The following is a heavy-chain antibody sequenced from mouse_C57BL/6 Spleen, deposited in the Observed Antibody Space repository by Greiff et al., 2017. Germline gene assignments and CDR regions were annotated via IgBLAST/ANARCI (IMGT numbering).Heavy chain of an antibody. D-gene: IGHD1-1*01. V-gene: IGHV1-62-2*01. Sequence: VQLQQSGAELVKPGASVKLSCKASGYTFTEYTIHWVKQRSGQGLEWIGWFYPGSGSIKYNEKFKDKATLTADKSSSTVYMELSRLTSEDSAVYFWARHEEGNYYCGSSSYFDYWGQGTTLTVSS. CDR2: FYPGSGSI. CDR3: ARHEEGNYYCGSSSYFDY. CDR1: GYTFTEYT. J-gene: IGHJ2*01.